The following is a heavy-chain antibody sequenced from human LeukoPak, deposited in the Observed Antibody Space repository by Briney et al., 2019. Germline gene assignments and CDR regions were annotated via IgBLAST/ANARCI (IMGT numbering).Heavy chain of an antibody. CDR2: ISGSGGST. D-gene: IGHD3-22*01. V-gene: IGHV3-23*01. J-gene: IGHJ4*02. Sequence: GGSLRLSCAASGFTFSSYAMNWVRQAPGKGLEWVSAISGSGGSTYYADSVKGRFTISRDNSKNTLFLQMNSLRAEDTAVYYCAKDKDRVRSGYWFPYCFDYWGQGTLVTVSS. CDR1: GFTFSSYA. CDR3: AKDKDRVRSGYWFPYCFDY.